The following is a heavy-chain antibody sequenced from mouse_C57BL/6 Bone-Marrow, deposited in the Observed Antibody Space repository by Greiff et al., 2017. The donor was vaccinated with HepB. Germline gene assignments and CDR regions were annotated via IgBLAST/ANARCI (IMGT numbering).Heavy chain of an antibody. V-gene: IGHV5-2*01. CDR3: ARQRRRPFDY. Sequence: EVQGVESGGGLVQPGESLKLSCESNEYEFPSHDMSWVRKTPEKRLELVAAINSDGGSTYYPDTMERRFIISRDNTKKTLYLQRSSLRSEDTALYDGARQRRRPFDYWGQGTTLTVSS. CDR2: INSDGGST. CDR1: EYEFPSHD. D-gene: IGHD3-2*02. J-gene: IGHJ2*01.